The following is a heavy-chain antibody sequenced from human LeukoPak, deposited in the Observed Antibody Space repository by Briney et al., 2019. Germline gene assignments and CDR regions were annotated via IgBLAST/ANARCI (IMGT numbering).Heavy chain of an antibody. D-gene: IGHD4-17*01. CDR1: GFTFSSYA. CDR2: ISYDGSNK. J-gene: IGHJ1*01. Sequence: PGRSLRLSCAASGFTFSSYAMHWVRQAPGKGLEWVAVISYDGSNKYYADSVKGRFTISRDNSKNTLYLQMNSLRADDTAVYYCAKEIYGDSTGGRFQHWGQGTLVTVSS. CDR3: AKEIYGDSTGGRFQH. V-gene: IGHV3-30*04.